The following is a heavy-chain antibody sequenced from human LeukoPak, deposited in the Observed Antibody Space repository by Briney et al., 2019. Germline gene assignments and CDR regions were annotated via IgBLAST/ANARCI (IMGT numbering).Heavy chain of an antibody. CDR3: ARDRIAAAGYFDY. CDR2: MSYDGSSE. Sequence: GRSLRLSCEGSGFTASGFGFSSFAMYWVRQAPGKGLEWVAVMSYDGSSEYYADSVKGRFTISRDNSKNTLYLQMNSLRAEDTAVYYCARDRIAAAGYFDYWGQGTLVTVSS. V-gene: IGHV3-30*03. J-gene: IGHJ4*02. CDR1: GFGFSSFA. D-gene: IGHD6-13*01.